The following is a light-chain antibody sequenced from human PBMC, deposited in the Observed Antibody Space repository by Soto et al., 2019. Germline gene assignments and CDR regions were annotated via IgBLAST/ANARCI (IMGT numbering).Light chain of an antibody. V-gene: IGKV1-33*01. Sequence: DIRMTQSPSSLSASVGDRVTITCQASQDISNCLNWYQQKPGKAPKLLIYDASKLETGDPSRFSGSGSATDFTLTISSLQAEDIARYYCQQCDQLPLTFGGGTKVEIK. CDR1: QDISNC. J-gene: IGKJ4*01. CDR3: QQCDQLPLT. CDR2: DAS.